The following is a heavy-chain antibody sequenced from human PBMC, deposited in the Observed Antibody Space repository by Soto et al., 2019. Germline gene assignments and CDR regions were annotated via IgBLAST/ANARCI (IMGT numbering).Heavy chain of an antibody. V-gene: IGHV5-51*01. Sequence: GESLKISCKGSGYSFTSYWIGWVRQMPGKGLEWMGIIYPGDSDTRYSPSFQGQVTISADKSISTAYLQWSSLKASDTAMYYCARHRPGSSRQLVLEGSRNYYYYMDVWGKGTTVTVSS. CDR3: ARHRPGSSRQLVLEGSRNYYYYMDV. CDR2: IYPGDSDT. J-gene: IGHJ6*03. CDR1: GYSFTSYW. D-gene: IGHD6-13*01.